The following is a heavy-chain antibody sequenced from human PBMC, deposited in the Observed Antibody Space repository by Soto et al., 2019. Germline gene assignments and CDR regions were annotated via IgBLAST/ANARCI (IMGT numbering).Heavy chain of an antibody. J-gene: IGHJ6*01. CDR1: CGSFSGYY. D-gene: IGHD6-13*01. Sequence: PSETLSLTCAVYCGSFSGYYWSCIRQPPGKGLEWIVEINHSGSTNYNPSLKSRVTISVDTSKKQFSLKLSSVTAADTAVYYCARGYYISSSYLGHYYYYGMAFWGQGTPVTLSS. CDR2: INHSGST. CDR3: ARGYYISSSYLGHYYYYGMAF. V-gene: IGHV4-34*01.